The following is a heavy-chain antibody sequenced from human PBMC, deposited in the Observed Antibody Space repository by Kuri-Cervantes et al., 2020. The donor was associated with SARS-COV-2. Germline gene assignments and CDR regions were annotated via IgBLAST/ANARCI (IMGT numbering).Heavy chain of an antibody. D-gene: IGHD5-18*01. Sequence: SETLSLTCSVSGVFIRSTSYYWTWMRQTPGRGLEWLGSLAYSGSPHHNPSLKSRVTISVDTSKNQFSLKLSAVTAADTAVYYCAGLSDTLYYYYGMDVWGQGTTVTVSS. J-gene: IGHJ6*02. CDR2: LAYSGSP. CDR3: AGLSDTLYYYYGMDV. CDR1: GVFIRSTSYY. V-gene: IGHV4-39*01.